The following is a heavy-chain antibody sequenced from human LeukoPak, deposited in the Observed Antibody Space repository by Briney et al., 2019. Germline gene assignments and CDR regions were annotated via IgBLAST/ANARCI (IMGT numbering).Heavy chain of an antibody. CDR3: ARDLIREMATPFDAFDI. CDR2: ISSSCSYI. J-gene: IGHJ3*02. V-gene: IGHV3-21*01. CDR1: GFTFSSYS. Sequence: PGGSLRPSCAASGFTFSSYSMNWVRQAPGKGLEWVSSISSSCSYIYYADSVKGRFTISRDNAKNSLYLQMNSLRAEDTAVYYCARDLIREMATPFDAFDIWGQGTMVTVSS. D-gene: IGHD5-24*01.